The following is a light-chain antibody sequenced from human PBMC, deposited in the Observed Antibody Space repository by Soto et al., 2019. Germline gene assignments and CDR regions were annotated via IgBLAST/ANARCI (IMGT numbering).Light chain of an antibody. CDR1: QSVSSSY. J-gene: IGKJ1*01. V-gene: IGKV3D-20*02. CDR2: STT. CDR3: QQRGNWPPTWT. Sequence: EIVLTQSPGTLSLSPGERATLSCRASQSVSSSYLAWYQQRPGQAPRLLIYSTTSRATGIPDRFRGSGSGTDFTLTINGLEPEDSAVYYCQQRGNWPPTWTFGQGTKVDIK.